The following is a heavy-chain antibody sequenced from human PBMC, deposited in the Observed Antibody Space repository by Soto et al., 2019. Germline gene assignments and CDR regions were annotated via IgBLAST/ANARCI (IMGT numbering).Heavy chain of an antibody. J-gene: IGHJ3*02. CDR2: IYPGDSDT. Sequence: GESLKISCKGSGYSFTSYWIGWVRQMPGKGLEWMGIIYPGDSDTRYSPSFQGQVTISRDNSKNTLYLQMNSLRAEDTAVYYCAKICTSDCDMNAFDIWGQGTMVTISS. D-gene: IGHD2-21*01. V-gene: IGHV5-51*01. CDR3: AKICTSDCDMNAFDI. CDR1: GYSFTSYW.